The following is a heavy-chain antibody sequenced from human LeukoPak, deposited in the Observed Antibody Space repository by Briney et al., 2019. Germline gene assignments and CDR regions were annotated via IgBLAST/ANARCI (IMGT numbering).Heavy chain of an antibody. CDR2: IRSDGGIK. J-gene: IGHJ4*02. V-gene: IGHV3-30*02. CDR3: AKDLPAAYFDY. CDR1: GFTFSNFG. Sequence: GGSLRLSCAASGFTFSNFGMHWVRQAPGKGLEWVAFIRSDGGIKYYADSVEGRFTISRDNSKNTLYLQMNSLRAEDTAVHYCAKDLPAAYFDYWGQGTLVTVSS. D-gene: IGHD2-2*01.